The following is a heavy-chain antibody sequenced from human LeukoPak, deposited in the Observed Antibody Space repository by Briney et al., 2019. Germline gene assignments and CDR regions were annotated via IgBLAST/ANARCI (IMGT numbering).Heavy chain of an antibody. CDR3: ARQSSSVRGWFDP. CDR1: GGSLSSYY. J-gene: IGHJ5*02. D-gene: IGHD6-13*01. CDR2: TYYSGNA. Sequence: PSETLSLTCAVSGGSLSSYYWSWIRQPPGQGLEWIGYTYYSGNANYNPSLKSRVTISVDTSKTQFSLNLTSVPAADTAVYYCARQSSSVRGWFDPWGQGTLVTVSS. V-gene: IGHV4-59*08.